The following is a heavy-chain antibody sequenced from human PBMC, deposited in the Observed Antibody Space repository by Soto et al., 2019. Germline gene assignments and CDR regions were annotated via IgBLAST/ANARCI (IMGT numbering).Heavy chain of an antibody. CDR1: GFIFRNNG. D-gene: IGHD6-6*01. CDR3: AIARVADAALDH. J-gene: IGHJ4*02. CDR2: MSYDGSAT. Sequence: QVQLVESGAGVVQPGRSLRLSCAGSGFIFRNNGMHWVRQAPGKGLEWVAFMSYDGSATFYADSVKGRFTISRDNSKSTLFLHMSNLRAEDTAMYYCAIARVADAALDHWGQGTLVTVSS. V-gene: IGHV3-30*03.